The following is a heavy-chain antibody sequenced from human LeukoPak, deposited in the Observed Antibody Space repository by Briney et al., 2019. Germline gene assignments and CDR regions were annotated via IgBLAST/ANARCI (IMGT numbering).Heavy chain of an antibody. CDR1: GFTFDDYG. V-gene: IGHV3-20*04. D-gene: IGHD3-22*01. CDR3: ARVPVVVVIGKVVNCYYYMDV. Sequence: GGSLRLSCAASGFTFDDYGMSWVRQAPGKGLEWVSGINWNGGSTGYADSVKGRFTISRDNAKNSLYLQMNSLRAEDTALYYCARVPVVVVIGKVVNCYYYMDVWGKGTTVTVSS. J-gene: IGHJ6*03. CDR2: INWNGGST.